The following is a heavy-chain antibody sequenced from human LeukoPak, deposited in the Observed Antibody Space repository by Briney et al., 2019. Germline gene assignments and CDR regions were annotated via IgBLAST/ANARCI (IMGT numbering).Heavy chain of an antibody. D-gene: IGHD2-2*01. CDR2: ISSSSSYI. Sequence: GGSLRLSCAASGFTFSSYSMNWVRQAPGKGLEWVSSISSSSSYIYYADSVKGRFTISRDNAKNSLYLQMNSLRAEDTAVYYCARGLASWEYQLLSFDYWGQGTLVTVSS. CDR1: GFTFSSYS. CDR3: ARGLASWEYQLLSFDY. V-gene: IGHV3-21*01. J-gene: IGHJ4*02.